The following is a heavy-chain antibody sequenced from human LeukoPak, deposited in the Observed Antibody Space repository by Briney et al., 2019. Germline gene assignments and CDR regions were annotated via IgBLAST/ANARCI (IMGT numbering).Heavy chain of an antibody. D-gene: IGHD1-26*01. Sequence: PGGPLRLSCAAPGLTFKNYARHWVRRAPGKGLKSFSPISTNGGNTYYGNSVKGRFTISRDNSKNTVYLHMGSLRVEDMAVYYCARDQGIEGATYMDVWGRGTTVIVSS. CDR3: ARDQGIEGATYMDV. V-gene: IGHV3-64*01. CDR2: ISTNGGNT. J-gene: IGHJ6*03. CDR1: GLTFKNYA.